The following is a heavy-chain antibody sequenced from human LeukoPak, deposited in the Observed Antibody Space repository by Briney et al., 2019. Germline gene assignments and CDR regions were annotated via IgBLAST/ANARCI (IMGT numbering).Heavy chain of an antibody. V-gene: IGHV4-59*01. CDR2: IYYSGST. Sequence: SETLSLTCTVSGGSINSYYWSWIRQPPGKGLEWIGYIYYSGSTNYNPSLKSRVTISVDTSKNQFSLKLSSVTAADTAVYYCARGYCSGGSCYPMSAFDIWGQGTMVTVSS. CDR3: ARGYCSGGSCYPMSAFDI. D-gene: IGHD2-15*01. CDR1: GGSINSYY. J-gene: IGHJ3*02.